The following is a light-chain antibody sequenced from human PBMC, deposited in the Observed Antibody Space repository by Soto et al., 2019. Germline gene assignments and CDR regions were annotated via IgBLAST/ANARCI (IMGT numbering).Light chain of an antibody. CDR1: QSVSDY. V-gene: IGKV3-11*01. J-gene: IGKJ4*01. CDR2: GAS. CDR3: QQRSKLPRT. Sequence: EITLTQSPGTLSLSPGERATLSCRASQSVSDYLAWYQQKAGQPPRLLIYGASNRATDIPARFSGSGSGTDFTLTISRVEPEDSAVYYCQQRSKLPRTFGGGPRVEIK.